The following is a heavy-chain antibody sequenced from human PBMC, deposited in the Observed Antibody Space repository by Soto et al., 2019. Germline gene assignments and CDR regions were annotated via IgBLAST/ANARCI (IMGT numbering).Heavy chain of an antibody. CDR1: GYTFTSYG. D-gene: IGHD2-15*01. J-gene: IGHJ4*02. CDR2: ISAYNGNT. V-gene: IGHV1-18*01. CDR3: ARDGGEDIVVVVAATPLDY. Sequence: QVQLVQSGAEVKKPGASVKVSCKASGYTFTSYGISWVRQAPGQGLEWMGWISAYNGNTNYAQKLQGRVTMTTDTSTSTAYMVVRSLRSDDTAEYYCARDGGEDIVVVVAATPLDYWGQGNLVTDSA.